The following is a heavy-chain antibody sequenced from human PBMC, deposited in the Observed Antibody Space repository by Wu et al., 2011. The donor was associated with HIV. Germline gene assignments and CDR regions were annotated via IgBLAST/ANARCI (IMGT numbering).Heavy chain of an antibody. V-gene: IGHV5-51*01. D-gene: IGHD3-22*01. Sequence: AFGYYIFRLIGSAGCARCPERPGVDGDPLSCDPDTRYSPSFQGQVTISADKSINTAYLQWSSLKASDTAIYYCARHRPHSSSLGWFDPWGQGTLVTVSS. CDR2: LSCDPDT. J-gene: IGHJ5*02. CDR1: GYYIFRLIG. CDR3: ARHRPHSSSLGWFDP.